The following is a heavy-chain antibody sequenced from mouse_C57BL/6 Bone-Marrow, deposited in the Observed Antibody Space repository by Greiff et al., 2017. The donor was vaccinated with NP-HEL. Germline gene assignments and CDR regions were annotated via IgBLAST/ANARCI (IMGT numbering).Heavy chain of an antibody. CDR1: GFTFSDYG. V-gene: IGHV5-17*01. D-gene: IGHD2-5*01. CDR3: ARGSSNYLYYYAMDY. Sequence: DVKLVESGGGLVKPGGSLKLSCAASGFTFSDYGMHWVRQAPEKGLEWVAYISSGSSTIYYADTVKGRFTISRDNAKNTLFLQMTSLRSEDTAMYYCARGSSNYLYYYAMDYWGQGTSVTVSS. CDR2: ISSGSSTI. J-gene: IGHJ4*01.